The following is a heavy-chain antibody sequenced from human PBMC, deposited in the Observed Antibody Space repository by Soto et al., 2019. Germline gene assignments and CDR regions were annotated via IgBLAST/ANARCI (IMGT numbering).Heavy chain of an antibody. J-gene: IGHJ4*02. CDR3: ARGLKYYYDSSEPYYFDY. CDR2: ISAYNGNT. CDR1: GYTFTSYG. D-gene: IGHD3-22*01. Sequence: ASLKVSCKAPGYTFTSYGISWVRQAPGQGLEWMGWISAYNGNTNYAQKLQGRVTMTTDTSTSTAYMELRSLRSDDTAVYYCARGLKYYYDSSEPYYFDYWGQGTLVTVSS. V-gene: IGHV1-18*01.